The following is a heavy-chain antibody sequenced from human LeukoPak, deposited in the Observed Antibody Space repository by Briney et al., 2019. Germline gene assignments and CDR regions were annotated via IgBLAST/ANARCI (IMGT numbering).Heavy chain of an antibody. Sequence: SETLSLTCTVSGGSISSGSYYWSWIRQPAGKGLEWIGRIYTSGSTNYNPSLKSRVTMSVDTSKNQFSLKLSSVTAADTAVYYCARHQRYFDNYYYYYMDVWGKGTTVTISS. CDR1: GGSISSGSYY. D-gene: IGHD3-9*01. J-gene: IGHJ6*03. CDR2: IYTSGST. V-gene: IGHV4-61*02. CDR3: ARHQRYFDNYYYYYMDV.